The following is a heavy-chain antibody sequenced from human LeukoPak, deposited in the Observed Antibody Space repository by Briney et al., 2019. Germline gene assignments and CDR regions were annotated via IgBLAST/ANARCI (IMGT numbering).Heavy chain of an antibody. V-gene: IGHV3-33*08. CDR3: ARDGSGWSSDY. J-gene: IGHJ4*02. CDR1: GFTFSSYG. CDR2: MWNDGITG. Sequence: GGSLRLSCAASGFTFSSYGMHWVHQAPGKGLEWVAVMWNDGITGKYADSVRGRFSVSRDNSKNTVYLQMDSLRADDTSVYYCARDGSGWSSDYWGQGTLVTVSS. D-gene: IGHD6-19*01.